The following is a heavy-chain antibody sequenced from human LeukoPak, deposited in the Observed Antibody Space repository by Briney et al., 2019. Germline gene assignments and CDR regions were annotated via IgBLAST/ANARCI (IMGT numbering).Heavy chain of an antibody. CDR3: ARRNAGYSYGYLRTDLDY. CDR2: IGTAGDT. V-gene: IGHV3-13*01. D-gene: IGHD5-18*01. Sequence: AGGSLRLSCAASGFTFSSYDMHWVRQATGKGLELVSAIGTAGDTYYPGSVKGRFTISRENAKNYLYLQMNSLRAGDTAVYYCARRNAGYSYGYLRTDLDYWSQGTLVTVSS. CDR1: GFTFSSYD. J-gene: IGHJ4*02.